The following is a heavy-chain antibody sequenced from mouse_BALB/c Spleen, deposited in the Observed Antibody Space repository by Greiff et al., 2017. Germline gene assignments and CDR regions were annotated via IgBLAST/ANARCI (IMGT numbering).Heavy chain of an antibody. D-gene: IGHD2-10*02. CDR1: GFTFSSFG. V-gene: IGHV5-17*02. CDR3: ARSRGEYGNYGDY. Sequence: EVQLVESGGGLVQPGGSRQLSCAASGFTFSSFGMHWVRQAPEKGLEWVAYISSGSSTIYYADTVKGRFTISRDNPKNTLFLQMTSLRSEDTAMYYCARSRGEYGNYGDYWGQGTTLTVSS. CDR2: ISSGSSTI. J-gene: IGHJ2*01.